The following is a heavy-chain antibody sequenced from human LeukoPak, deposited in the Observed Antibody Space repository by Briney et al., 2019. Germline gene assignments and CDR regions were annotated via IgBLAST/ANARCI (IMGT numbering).Heavy chain of an antibody. V-gene: IGHV1-8*01. D-gene: IGHD5-18*01. CDR1: GYTFTSYD. Sequence: ASVKVSCKASGYTFTSYDINWVRQATGQGLEWMGWMNPNSGNTGYAQKFQGRVTMTRNTSISTAYMELSSLRSEDTAVYYCARYVDTAMVSDYWGQGTLVTVSS. CDR2: MNPNSGNT. CDR3: ARYVDTAMVSDY. J-gene: IGHJ4*02.